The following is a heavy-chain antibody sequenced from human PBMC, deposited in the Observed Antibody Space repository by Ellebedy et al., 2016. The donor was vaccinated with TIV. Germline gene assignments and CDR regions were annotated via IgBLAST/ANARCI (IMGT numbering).Heavy chain of an antibody. V-gene: IGHV3-48*04. D-gene: IGHD6-13*01. CDR2: ITSDSTTI. CDR3: VRGRHKAAARIPDF. J-gene: IGHJ4*02. CDR1: GFTFSTYS. Sequence: GESLKISCAASGFTFSTYSMNWVRQAPGKGLDWVSFITSDSTTIYYADSVKGRFAISRDNARNSLFLQMNSLRAEDTAVYYCVRGRHKAAARIPDFWGQGTLVTVSS.